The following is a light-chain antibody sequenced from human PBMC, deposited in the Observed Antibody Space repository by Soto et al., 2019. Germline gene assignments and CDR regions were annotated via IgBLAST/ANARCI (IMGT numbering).Light chain of an antibody. CDR3: AAWDDSLSGVV. Sequence: QSVLTQPPSASGTPGQRVTISCSGSSSNIGSNYVYWHQQLPGTAPKLLIYRNNQRPSGVPDRFSGSKSGTSASLAISGLLSEDEADYYCAAWDDSLSGVVFGGGTKLTVL. CDR2: RNN. J-gene: IGLJ2*01. V-gene: IGLV1-47*01. CDR1: SSNIGSNY.